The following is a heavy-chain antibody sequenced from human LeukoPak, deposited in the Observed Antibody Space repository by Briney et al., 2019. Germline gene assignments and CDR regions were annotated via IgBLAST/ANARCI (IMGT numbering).Heavy chain of an antibody. J-gene: IGHJ3*02. CDR3: ARGGAPRLVGSAFDI. D-gene: IGHD3-16*01. V-gene: IGHV3-30*02. CDR1: GFTFSSYG. CDR2: IRYDGSNK. Sequence: PGGSLRLSCAASGFTFSSYGMHWVRQAPGKGLEWVAFIRYDGSNKYYADSVKGRFTISRDNSKNTLYLQMNSLRAEDTAVYYCARGGAPRLVGSAFDIWGQGTMVTVSS.